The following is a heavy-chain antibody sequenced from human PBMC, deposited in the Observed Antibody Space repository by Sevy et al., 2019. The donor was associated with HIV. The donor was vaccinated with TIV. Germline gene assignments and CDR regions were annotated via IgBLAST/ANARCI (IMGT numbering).Heavy chain of an antibody. CDR3: AREAYYYDSREENWFDP. CDR2: ISRDRRTI. Sequence: GGSLRLSCVGSGFTFSTYTMHWVRQAPGKGLEWLSSISRDRRTIYYADSLKGRFTISRDNAKNSLHLQMNSLRDEDTAVYYCAREAYYYDSREENWFDPWGQGTLVTVSS. V-gene: IGHV3-48*02. J-gene: IGHJ5*02. D-gene: IGHD3-22*01. CDR1: GFTFSTYT.